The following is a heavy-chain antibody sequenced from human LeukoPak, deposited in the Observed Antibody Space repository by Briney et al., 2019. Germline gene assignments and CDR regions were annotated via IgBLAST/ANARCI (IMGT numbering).Heavy chain of an antibody. J-gene: IGHJ4*02. D-gene: IGHD6-6*01. CDR1: GFSFSSYA. Sequence: GRSLRLSCAASGFSFSSYAMHWVRQAPGKGLEWVANIWHDGSNKFYADSVRGRFTISRDNSKTTLYLQMNSLRAEDTAVYYCAKDFYSSTSGGSVFWGQGTLVVVSS. V-gene: IGHV3-33*06. CDR3: AKDFYSSTSGGSVF. CDR2: IWHDGSNK.